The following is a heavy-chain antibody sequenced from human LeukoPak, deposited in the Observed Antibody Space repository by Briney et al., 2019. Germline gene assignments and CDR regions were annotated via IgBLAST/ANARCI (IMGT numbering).Heavy chain of an antibody. CDR1: GFTFSSYA. CDR3: ASYSGSYNSGSAFDI. CDR2: ISGSGGST. Sequence: GGSLRLSCAASGFTFSSYAMSWVRQAPGKGLEWVSAISGSGGSTYYADSVKGRFTISRDNSKNTLYLQMNSLRAEDTAVYYCASYSGSYNSGSAFDIGGQGTMVTVSA. J-gene: IGHJ3*02. V-gene: IGHV3-23*01. D-gene: IGHD1-26*01.